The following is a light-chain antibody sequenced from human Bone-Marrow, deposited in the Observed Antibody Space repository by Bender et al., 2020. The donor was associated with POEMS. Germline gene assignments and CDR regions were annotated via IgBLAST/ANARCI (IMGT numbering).Light chain of an antibody. CDR2: DVS. J-gene: IGLJ1*01. CDR1: SSDVRDYKF. V-gene: IGLV2-14*01. Sequence: QSALTQPASVSGSPGQSITISCTGTSSDVRDYKFVSWYQQHPGKAPKLLIYDVSLRPSGVSNRFSGSKSGNTASLTISGLQAEDEADYCCCSYAGGYTYVFGPGTTVTVL. CDR3: CSYAGGYTYV.